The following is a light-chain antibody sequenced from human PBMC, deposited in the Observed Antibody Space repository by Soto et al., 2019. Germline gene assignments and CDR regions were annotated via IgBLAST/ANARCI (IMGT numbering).Light chain of an antibody. CDR3: QQYNNGPPWT. Sequence: EIVMTQSPATLSVSPGERATLSCRASQSVSNKLAWYQHKPGQAPRLLISGSSTRATDIPARFSGSGSGTEFTLTITSLQSEDFAIYYCQQYNNGPPWTFXQGTKADIK. CDR2: GSS. J-gene: IGKJ1*01. V-gene: IGKV3-15*01. CDR1: QSVSNK.